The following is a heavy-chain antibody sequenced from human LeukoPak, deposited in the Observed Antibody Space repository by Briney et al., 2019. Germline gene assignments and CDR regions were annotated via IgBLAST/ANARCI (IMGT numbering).Heavy chain of an antibody. Sequence: ASVKVSCKASGYTFTSYDINWVRQAPGQGLEWMGWISAYNGNTNYAQKLQGRVTMTTDTSTSTAYMELRSLRSDDTAVYYCARAAVAGTFDAFDIWGQGTMVTVSS. D-gene: IGHD6-19*01. CDR2: ISAYNGNT. V-gene: IGHV1-18*01. CDR3: ARAAVAGTFDAFDI. J-gene: IGHJ3*02. CDR1: GYTFTSYD.